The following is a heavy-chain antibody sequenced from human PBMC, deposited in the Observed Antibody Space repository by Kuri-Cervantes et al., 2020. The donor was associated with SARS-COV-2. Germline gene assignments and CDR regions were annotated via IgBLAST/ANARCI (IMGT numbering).Heavy chain of an antibody. J-gene: IGHJ5*02. CDR2: INGNGDSS. Sequence: GESLKISCAASGFTFSSYSMNWVRQAPGKGLVWVCGINGNGDSSAYADAVEGRFTVFRDNAKNSLYLQMNGLRVVDTGLYYCARDQTYYNFWSGRGFFDDWGQGTLVTVSS. CDR3: ARDQTYYNFWSGRGFFDD. V-gene: IGHV3-20*04. D-gene: IGHD3-3*01. CDR1: GFTFSSYS.